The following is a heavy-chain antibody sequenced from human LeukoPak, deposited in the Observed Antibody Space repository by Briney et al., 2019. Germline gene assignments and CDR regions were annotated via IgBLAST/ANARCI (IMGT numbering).Heavy chain of an antibody. V-gene: IGHV3-7*04. D-gene: IGHD3-16*01. CDR1: GFTFSSYW. CDR2: IKQDGSAK. Sequence: HPGGSLRLSCAASGFTFSSYWMSWVRQAPGKGLEWVANIKQDGSAKQYVDSVKGRFTISRDNAKNSVYLEMNSPRAEDTAVYYCARDHEGALDYWGQGTLVTVSS. CDR3: ARDHEGALDY. J-gene: IGHJ4*02.